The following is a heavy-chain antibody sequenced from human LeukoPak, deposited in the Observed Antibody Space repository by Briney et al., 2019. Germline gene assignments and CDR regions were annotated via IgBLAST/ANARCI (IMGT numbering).Heavy chain of an antibody. CDR3: ARGIAVAGIPYYYGMDV. V-gene: IGHV3-30*03. CDR2: ISYDGSNK. Sequence: GGSLRLSCAVSGLTFSSSWMDWVRQAPGKGLEWVAVISYDGSNKYYADSVKGRFTISRDNSKNTLYLQMNSLRAEDTAVYYCARGIAVAGIPYYYGMDVWGQGTTVTVSS. J-gene: IGHJ6*02. D-gene: IGHD6-19*01. CDR1: GLTFSSSW.